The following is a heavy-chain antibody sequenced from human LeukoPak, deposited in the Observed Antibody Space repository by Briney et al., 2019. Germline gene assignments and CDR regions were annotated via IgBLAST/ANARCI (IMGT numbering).Heavy chain of an antibody. CDR1: GFTFDDCG. CDR2: INWNGGST. Sequence: GGSLRLSCAASGFTFDDCGMRWVRQAPGKELEWVSGINWNGGSTGYADSVKGRFTIFRDNAKNSLYLQMNRLRAEDTALYYCARDGEYCSSTSCYHDYWGQGTLVTVSS. CDR3: ARDGEYCSSTSCYHDY. J-gene: IGHJ4*02. D-gene: IGHD2-2*01. V-gene: IGHV3-20*04.